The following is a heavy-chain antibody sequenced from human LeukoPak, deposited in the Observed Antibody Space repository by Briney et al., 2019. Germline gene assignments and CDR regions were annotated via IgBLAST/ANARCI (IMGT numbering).Heavy chain of an antibody. CDR3: AAGPWGIDY. Sequence: SETLSLTCTVSGGSISSSSYYWGWIRQPPGKGLEWIGSIYYSGSTYYNPSLKSRVTISVDTSKNQFSLKLSSETAADTAVYYCAAGPWGIDYWGQGTLVTVSS. CDR1: GGSISSSSYY. V-gene: IGHV4-39*01. J-gene: IGHJ4*02. CDR2: IYYSGST. D-gene: IGHD3-16*01.